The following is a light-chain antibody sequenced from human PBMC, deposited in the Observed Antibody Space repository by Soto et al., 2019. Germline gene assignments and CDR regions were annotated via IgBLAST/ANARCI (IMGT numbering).Light chain of an antibody. CDR2: EVS. CDR1: SEDVGGYTY. Sequence: QSVLTQPASVSGSPGQSITISCSGTSEDVGGYTYVSWYQHHPGKAPKLMIYEVSNRPSGLSNRFSGSKSGNTASLTISGLQTEDEADYYCTSYSSSNTLVFGNGTKVTVL. CDR3: TSYSSSNTLV. V-gene: IGLV2-14*01. J-gene: IGLJ1*01.